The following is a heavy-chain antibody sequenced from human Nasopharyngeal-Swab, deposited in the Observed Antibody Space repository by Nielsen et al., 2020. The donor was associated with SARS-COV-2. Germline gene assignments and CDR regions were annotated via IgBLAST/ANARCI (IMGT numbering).Heavy chain of an antibody. CDR2: IYSDDST. CDR3: ARDGGSYHLGAFDY. J-gene: IGHJ4*02. V-gene: IGHV3-66*01. D-gene: IGHD2-2*01. Sequence: VRQAPGKGLEWVSVIYSDDSTYYADSVKGRFTISRDNSKNTLYLQMNSLRAEDTAVYYCARDGGSYHLGAFDYWGQGTLVTVS.